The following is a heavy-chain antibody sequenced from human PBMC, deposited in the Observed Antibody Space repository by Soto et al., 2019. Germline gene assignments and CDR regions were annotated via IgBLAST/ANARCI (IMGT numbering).Heavy chain of an antibody. CDR3: VITDSGRERGY. CDR2: ISTSSTAI. V-gene: IGHV3-48*02. J-gene: IGHJ4*02. Sequence: EVQLVESGGGFVQRGGSLRLSCAVSGLTFSTNTINWVRRAPGKGLEWVSYISTSSTAIYYADSVKGRFTISRDDAKSSLYLQMNSLRDEDTAVYYCVITDSGRERGYWGQGTLVTVSS. D-gene: IGHD3-10*01. CDR1: GLTFSTNT.